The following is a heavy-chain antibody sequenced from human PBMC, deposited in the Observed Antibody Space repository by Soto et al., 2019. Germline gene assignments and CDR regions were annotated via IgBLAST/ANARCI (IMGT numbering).Heavy chain of an antibody. V-gene: IGHV4-39*01. CDR1: GGSISSSSYY. J-gene: IGHJ4*02. D-gene: IGHD5-12*01. Sequence: SATLALTCTVSGGSISSSSYYWGWIRQPPGKGLEWIGSIYYSGSTYYNPSLKSRVSISVDTSKKQFSLKLSSVTAADTAVYYCARREYSGYDYFDYWGQGTLVTVSS. CDR2: IYYSGST. CDR3: ARREYSGYDYFDY.